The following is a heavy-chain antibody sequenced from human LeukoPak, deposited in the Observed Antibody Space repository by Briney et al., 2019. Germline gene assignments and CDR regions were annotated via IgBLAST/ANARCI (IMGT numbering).Heavy chain of an antibody. CDR1: GYTFTTYA. V-gene: IGHV1-18*01. CDR2: ISAYNGNT. J-gene: IGHJ6*02. CDR3: ARDAVTIDYYYYGMDV. D-gene: IGHD4-11*01. Sequence: GASVKVSCKASGYTFTTYAMHWVRQAPGQRLEWMGWISAYNGNTNYAQKLQGRVTMTTDTSTSTAYMELRSLRSDDTAVYYCARDAVTIDYYYYGMDVWGQGTTVTVSS.